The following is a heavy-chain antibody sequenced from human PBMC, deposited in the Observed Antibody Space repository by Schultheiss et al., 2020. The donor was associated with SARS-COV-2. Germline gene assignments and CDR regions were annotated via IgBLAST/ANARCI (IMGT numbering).Heavy chain of an antibody. V-gene: IGHV3-33*01. CDR1: GFTFSSYG. CDR2: IWYDGSNK. Sequence: GGSLRLSCAASGFTFSSYGMHWVRQAPGKGLEWVAVIWYDGSNKYYADSVKGRFTISRDNSKNTLYLQMNSLRAEDTAVYYCARASVEMATIGDYWGQGTLVTVSS. D-gene: IGHD5-24*01. J-gene: IGHJ4*02. CDR3: ARASVEMATIGDY.